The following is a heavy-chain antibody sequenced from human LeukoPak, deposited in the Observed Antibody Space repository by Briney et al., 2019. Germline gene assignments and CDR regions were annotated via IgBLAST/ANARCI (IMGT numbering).Heavy chain of an antibody. J-gene: IGHJ4*02. CDR3: ARPEGNGWFPY. Sequence: GGSLRLSCAASGFIFSSHWMSWVRQAPGKGLEWVANIKEDGSDKYYVDSVKGRFTISRDNTNNSLYLQMNSLRVEDTAVYYCARPEGNGWFPYWGQGTLVTVSS. CDR1: GFIFSSHW. V-gene: IGHV3-7*03. CDR2: IKEDGSDK. D-gene: IGHD6-19*01.